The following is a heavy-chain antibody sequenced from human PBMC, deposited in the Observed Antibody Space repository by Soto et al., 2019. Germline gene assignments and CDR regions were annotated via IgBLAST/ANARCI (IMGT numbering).Heavy chain of an antibody. CDR2: ISSDGDLR. J-gene: IGHJ4*02. CDR1: GFTFNNFA. D-gene: IGHD3-9*01. Sequence: EVHLLGSGGDLVKPGGSLRLSCEVSGFTFNNFAMSWVRQSPGKGLEWVSTISSDGDLRHYAESVKGRFTISRENSKSYLFLQMHSLRAADTALYFCAKVRQRFLDILTGATDFDSWGQGTLVTVSS. CDR3: AKVRQRFLDILTGATDFDS. V-gene: IGHV3-23*01.